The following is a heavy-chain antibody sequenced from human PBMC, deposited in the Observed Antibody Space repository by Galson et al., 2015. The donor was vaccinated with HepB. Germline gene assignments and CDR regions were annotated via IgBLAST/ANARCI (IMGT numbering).Heavy chain of an antibody. CDR3: AKDTYMVFRFLEWDPEGAFDI. CDR2: ISGSGGGT. D-gene: IGHD3-3*01. J-gene: IGHJ3*02. Sequence: SLRLSCAASGFTFSSYAMSWVRQAPGKGLEWVSAISGSGGGTYYADSVKGRLTITRDNSKNTLYLHMNSLRAEDTAVYYCAKDTYMVFRFLEWDPEGAFDIWGQGTMVTVSS. CDR1: GFTFSSYA. V-gene: IGHV3-23*01.